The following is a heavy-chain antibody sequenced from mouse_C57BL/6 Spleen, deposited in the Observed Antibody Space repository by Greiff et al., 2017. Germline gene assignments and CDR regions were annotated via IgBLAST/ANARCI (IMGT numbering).Heavy chain of an antibody. Sequence: QVHVKQSGAELARPGASVKMSCKASGYTFTSYTMHWVKQRPGQGLEWIGYINPSSGYTKYNQKFKDKATLTADKSSSTAYMQLSSLTSEDSAVYYCARSSARSMDYWGQGTSVTVSS. CDR2: INPSSGYT. D-gene: IGHD3-1*01. CDR1: GYTFTSYT. J-gene: IGHJ4*01. CDR3: ARSSARSMDY. V-gene: IGHV1-4*01.